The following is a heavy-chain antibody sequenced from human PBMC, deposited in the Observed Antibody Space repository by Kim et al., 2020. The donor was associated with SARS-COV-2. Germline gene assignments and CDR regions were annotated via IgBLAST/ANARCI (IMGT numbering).Heavy chain of an antibody. D-gene: IGHD4-4*01. CDR3: AKAREYARLANNYFDP. Sequence: GGSLRLSCAASGFTFSSYGMSWVRQAPGKGLEWVATISGSGGSTYYADSAKGRFTISRDNSRNTLPLQMNSLRVEDTAVYYCAKAREYARLANNYFDPWGPGTLVSVSS. V-gene: IGHV3-23*01. CDR1: GFTFSSYG. CDR2: ISGSGGST. J-gene: IGHJ5*02.